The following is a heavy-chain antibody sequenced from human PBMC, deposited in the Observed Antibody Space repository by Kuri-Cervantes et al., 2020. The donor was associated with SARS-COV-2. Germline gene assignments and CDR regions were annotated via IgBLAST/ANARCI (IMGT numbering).Heavy chain of an antibody. Sequence: GGSLRLSCKASGGTFSSYAVTWVRQVPGQGFEWMGRIIPLFGTTIYAQKFRDRVTFTADKSTNTACMELSSLRSEDTAVYYCARPYCTTTTCYDGTFDPWGQGTLVTVSS. J-gene: IGHJ5*02. D-gene: IGHD2-2*01. CDR1: GGTFSSYA. V-gene: IGHV1-69*06. CDR3: ARPYCTTTTCYDGTFDP. CDR2: IIPLFGTT.